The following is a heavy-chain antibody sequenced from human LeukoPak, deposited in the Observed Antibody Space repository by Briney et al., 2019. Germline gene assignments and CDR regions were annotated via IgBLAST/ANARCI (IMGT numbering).Heavy chain of an antibody. V-gene: IGHV5-51*01. CDR2: IWPGGSDT. CDR1: GYSFNNYW. CDR3: ARVDFYYYYFDV. Sequence: LGESLKISCKASGYSFNNYWIGWVRQMPGKGLEWIGIIWPGGSDTRYSPSFQGRVTISADKSISTAYLQWSSLKASDSAMYYCARVDFYYYYFDVWGKGTPVTVSS. J-gene: IGHJ6*03.